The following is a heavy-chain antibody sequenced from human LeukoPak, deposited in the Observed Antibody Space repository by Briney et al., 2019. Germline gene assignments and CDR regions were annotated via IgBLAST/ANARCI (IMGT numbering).Heavy chain of an antibody. J-gene: IGHJ6*02. Sequence: SGTLSLTCAVSGGSISSSNWWSWVRQPPGKGLEWIGEIYHSGSTSYNPSLKSRVTISVDKSKNQFSLKLSSVTAADTAVYYCARDGYCSGGSCSYGMDVWGQGTTVTVSS. CDR3: ARDGYCSGGSCSYGMDV. V-gene: IGHV4-4*02. CDR1: GGSISSSNW. CDR2: IYHSGST. D-gene: IGHD2-15*01.